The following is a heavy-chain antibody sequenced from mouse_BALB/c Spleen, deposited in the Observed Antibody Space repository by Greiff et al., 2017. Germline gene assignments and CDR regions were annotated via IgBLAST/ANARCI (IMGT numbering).Heavy chain of an antibody. CDR2: INPSSGYT. CDR3: ARSRGGYYYAMDY. V-gene: IGHV1S26*01. J-gene: IGHJ4*01. Sequence: VQLQQSGAELVRSGASVKLSCTASGFNIKDYYMHWVKQRPGQGLEWIGYINPSSGYTNYNQKFKDKATLTADKSSSTAYMQLSSLTSEDSAVYYCARSRGGYYYAMDYWGQGTSVTVSS. CDR1: GFNIKDYY.